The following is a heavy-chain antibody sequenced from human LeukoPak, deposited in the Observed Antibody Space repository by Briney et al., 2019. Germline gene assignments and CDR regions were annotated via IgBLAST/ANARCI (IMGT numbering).Heavy chain of an antibody. CDR1: GYTFTGYY. V-gene: IGHV1-2*02. J-gene: IGHJ6*03. CDR3: ARGNFDWLLSDYYYYMDV. CDR2: INPNSGGT. Sequence: ASVKVSCKASGYTFTGYYIHWVRQAPGQGLEWMGWINPNSGGTNYAQKFQGRVTMTRDTSISTAYMELSRLRSDDTAVYYCARGNFDWLLSDYYYYMDVWGRGTTVTISS. D-gene: IGHD3-9*01.